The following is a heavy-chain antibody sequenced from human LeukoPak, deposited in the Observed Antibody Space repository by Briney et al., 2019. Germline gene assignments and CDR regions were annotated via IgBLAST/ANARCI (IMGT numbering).Heavy chain of an antibody. J-gene: IGHJ4*02. Sequence: SETLSLTCPVAGGSFSFDSWTWIRQPPGKGLEWIGWRFNRGSTSYNPCLKGRVTISIDRSKTQFSLKLTSVTAADTAVYYCARRRDGYSIFDYWGQGTLVIVSS. CDR3: ARRRDGYSIFDY. V-gene: IGHV4-59*12. CDR2: RFNRGST. D-gene: IGHD5-24*01. CDR1: GGSFSFDS.